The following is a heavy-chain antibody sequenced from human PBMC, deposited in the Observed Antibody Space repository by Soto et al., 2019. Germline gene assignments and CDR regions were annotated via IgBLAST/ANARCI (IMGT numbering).Heavy chain of an antibody. V-gene: IGHV4-34*01. D-gene: IGHD6-19*01. CDR1: GGSFSGYY. CDR3: ARGLEVAGYYYYYGMDV. J-gene: IGHJ6*02. CDR2: INHSGST. Sequence: PSETLSLTCAVYGGSFSGYYWSWIRQPPGKGLEWIGEINHSGSTNYNPSLKSRVTTSVDTSKNQFSLKLSSVTAADTAVYYCARGLEVAGYYYYYGMDVWGQGTTVTVSS.